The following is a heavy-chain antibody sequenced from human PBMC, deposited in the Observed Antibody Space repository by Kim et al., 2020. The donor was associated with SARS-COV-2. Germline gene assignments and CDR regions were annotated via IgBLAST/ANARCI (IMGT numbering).Heavy chain of an antibody. CDR2: IIPIFGTA. CDR3: ARGYQLLSSYYGMDV. D-gene: IGHD2-2*01. CDR1: GGTFSSYA. J-gene: IGHJ6*02. Sequence: SVKVSCKASGGTFSSYAISWVRQAPGQGLEWMGGIIPIFGTANYAQKFRGRVTITADKSTSTAYMELSSLRSEDTAVYYCARGYQLLSSYYGMDVWGQGTTVTVSS. V-gene: IGHV1-69*06.